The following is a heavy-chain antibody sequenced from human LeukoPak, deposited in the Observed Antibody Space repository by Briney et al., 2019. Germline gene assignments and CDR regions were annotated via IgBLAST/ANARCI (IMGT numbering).Heavy chain of an antibody. CDR1: GFDFDDYG. Sequence: PGRSLTLSCVVSGFDFDDYGMHWVRQPPGKGLEWVSAINYNGDSTDYADSVKGRFTISRDNAKNSLFLEMSSLRPEDTALYYCAKHLRATNTYYFYGLNVWGQGTTVTVSS. V-gene: IGHV3-9*01. CDR2: INYNGDST. J-gene: IGHJ6*02. CDR3: AKHLRATNTYYFYGLNV. D-gene: IGHD2-21*01.